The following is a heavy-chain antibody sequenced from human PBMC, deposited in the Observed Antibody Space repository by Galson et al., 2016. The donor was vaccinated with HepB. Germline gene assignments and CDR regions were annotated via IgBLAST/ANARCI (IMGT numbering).Heavy chain of an antibody. Sequence: ETLSLTCAVSGDSISSDNWWTWVRQPPGQGLVWIGEIYHSGSTNYDPSLQSRVTISLDKSKNQFSLRVTSVTAADTAVYYCARAGIEVAGTFDYWGQGTLVTVSS. CDR1: GDSISSDNW. J-gene: IGHJ4*02. D-gene: IGHD6-19*01. V-gene: IGHV4-4*02. CDR2: IYHSGST. CDR3: ARAGIEVAGTFDY.